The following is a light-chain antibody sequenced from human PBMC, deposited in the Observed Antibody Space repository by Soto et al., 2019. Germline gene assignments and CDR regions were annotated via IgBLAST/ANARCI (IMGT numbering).Light chain of an antibody. J-gene: IGLJ2*01. CDR2: EVS. CDR3: GSYRSSRTVI. Sequence: QSALTQPASVSGSPGQSITISCTGTSSDVGGYNFVSWYQHHPGKAPKLMIYEVSNRPSGVSNRFSGSKSGNTASLTISGLQAEDEADYYCGSYRSSRTVIFGGGTKLTVL. CDR1: SSDVGGYNF. V-gene: IGLV2-14*01.